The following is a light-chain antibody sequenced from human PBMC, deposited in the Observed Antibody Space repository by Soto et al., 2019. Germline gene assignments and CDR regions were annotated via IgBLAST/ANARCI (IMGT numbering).Light chain of an antibody. V-gene: IGLV1-40*01. J-gene: IGLJ2*01. CDR3: LSYDSSLSGVV. Sequence: QSVLTQPPSESRAPGQRVTIYRAGSSSNIGAGYDVHWYQQLPGTAPKLLIYGNSNRPSGVPDRFSGSKSGTSASLAITGLQSEDEADYYCLSYDSSLSGVVFGGGTKLTVL. CDR2: GNS. CDR1: SSNIGAGYD.